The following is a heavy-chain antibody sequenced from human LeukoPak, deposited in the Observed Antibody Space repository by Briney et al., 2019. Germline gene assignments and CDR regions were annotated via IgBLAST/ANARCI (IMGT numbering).Heavy chain of an antibody. V-gene: IGHV3-23*01. J-gene: IGHJ4*02. Sequence: GGSLRLSCAASGFTFSSYAMSWVRQAPGKGLEWVSAISGSGGSTYYADSVKGRFTISRDNAKNSLYLQMNSLRDEDTAVYYCARDSYYGDYVTVFDYWGQGTLVTVSS. D-gene: IGHD4-17*01. CDR3: ARDSYYGDYVTVFDY. CDR2: ISGSGGST. CDR1: GFTFSSYA.